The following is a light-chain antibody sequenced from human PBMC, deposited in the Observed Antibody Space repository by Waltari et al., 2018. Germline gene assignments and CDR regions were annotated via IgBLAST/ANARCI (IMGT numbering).Light chain of an antibody. CDR3: QQYGSSPLFT. J-gene: IGKJ3*01. CDR1: QTVSSSY. CDR2: GVS. V-gene: IGKV3-20*01. Sequence: EIVLTQSPGTLSLSPGERATLSCRASQTVSSSYLAWYQQKPGQPPRLLIYGVSGRATGIPDRFSGSGSGTDFTLTISRLEPEDFAVYYCQQYGSSPLFTFGSGTKVDIK.